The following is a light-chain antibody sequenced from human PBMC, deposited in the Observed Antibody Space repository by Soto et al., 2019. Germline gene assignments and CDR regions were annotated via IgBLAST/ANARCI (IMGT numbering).Light chain of an antibody. CDR3: LQANSFPLT. CDR2: DAS. CDR1: QSIGTY. V-gene: IGKV3-11*01. J-gene: IGKJ4*01. Sequence: EIVLTQSPATLSLSPGERATLSCRASQSIGTYLAWYQQKPGQAPRLLIYDASTWATGVPARFSGSGSGTDFTLTISSLQPEDFATYYCLQANSFPLTFGGGTKVEIK.